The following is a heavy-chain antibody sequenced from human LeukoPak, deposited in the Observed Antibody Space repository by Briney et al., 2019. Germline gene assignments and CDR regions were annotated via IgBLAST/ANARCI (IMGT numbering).Heavy chain of an antibody. D-gene: IGHD5-24*01. Sequence: PGGSLRLSCAASGFTFSSYGMHWVRQAPGKGLEWVAVIWYDGSNKYYADSVKGRFTISRDNSKNTLYLQMNSLRAADTAVYYCARGTGYTGWFDPWGQGTLVTVSS. V-gene: IGHV3-33*01. CDR1: GFTFSSYG. CDR3: ARGTGYTGWFDP. J-gene: IGHJ5*02. CDR2: IWYDGSNK.